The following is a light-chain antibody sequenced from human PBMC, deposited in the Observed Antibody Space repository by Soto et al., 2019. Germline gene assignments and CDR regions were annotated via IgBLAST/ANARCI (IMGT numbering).Light chain of an antibody. CDR3: LQHNTYPYA. CDR1: QGIGND. Sequence: DIQMTQSPSSLSASVGDRVTITCRAGQGIGNDLIWFQQRPGKVPKRLIYAASTLDSGVPSRFSGSGSGTEFTLTLNSLQPEDFVTYYCLQHNTYPYAFGQGTKLEIK. V-gene: IGKV1-17*01. CDR2: AAS. J-gene: IGKJ2*01.